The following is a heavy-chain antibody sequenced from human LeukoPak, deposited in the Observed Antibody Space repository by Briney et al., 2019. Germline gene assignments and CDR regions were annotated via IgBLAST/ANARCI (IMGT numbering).Heavy chain of an antibody. J-gene: IGHJ4*02. V-gene: IGHV1-2*06. CDR3: ARVGFTTSWSNFDY. D-gene: IGHD2-2*01. Sequence: ASVKVSCKAAGYNLPAYFIHWVRQAPGQGLEWMGRINPNGGDTNYAQKFQGRVTMAGDTSISTAYMELSSLISDDTAVYYCARVGFTTSWSNFDYWGQGTLVTVSS. CDR1: GYNLPAYF. CDR2: INPNGGDT.